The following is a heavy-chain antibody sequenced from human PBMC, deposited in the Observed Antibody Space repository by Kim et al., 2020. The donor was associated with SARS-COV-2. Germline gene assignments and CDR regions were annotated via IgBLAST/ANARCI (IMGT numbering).Heavy chain of an antibody. J-gene: IGHJ4*02. Sequence: SETLSLTCTVSGGSISISNYWGWLRQPPGKGLEWIGAIFYTGNTYYNPALESRVSISIDTSTNQFSLKLRSVTATDTAIYYCARHGSGWYLPDWGQGSL. CDR3: ARHGSGWYLPD. D-gene: IGHD6-19*01. CDR1: GGSISISNY. CDR2: IFYTGNT. V-gene: IGHV4-39*01.